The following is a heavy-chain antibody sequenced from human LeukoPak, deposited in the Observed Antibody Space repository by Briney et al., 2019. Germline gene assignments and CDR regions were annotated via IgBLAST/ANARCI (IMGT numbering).Heavy chain of an antibody. CDR1: GGSISSSSYY. D-gene: IGHD3-10*01. J-gene: IGHJ3*02. CDR2: IYYSGST. Sequence: SETLSLTCTVSGGSISSSSYYWGWIRQPPGKGLEWIGSIYYSGSTYYNPSLKSRVTISVDTSKNQFSLKLSSVTAADTAVYYCARESMVRGVSSAFDIWGQGTMVTVSS. CDR3: ARESMVRGVSSAFDI. V-gene: IGHV4-39*07.